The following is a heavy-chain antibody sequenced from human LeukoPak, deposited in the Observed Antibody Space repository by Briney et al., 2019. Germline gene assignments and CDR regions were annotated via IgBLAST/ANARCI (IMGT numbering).Heavy chain of an antibody. CDR2: INTDGSTT. D-gene: IGHD4-17*01. CDR3: VREDSGDYRSDV. CDR1: GFTFSSYW. J-gene: IGHJ6*02. Sequence: GGSLRLSCAASGFTFSSYWMYWVRQALGKGLVWVSCINTDGSTTRYTDSAKGRFTISRDNAENTLYLQMNSLRAEDTAVYYCVREDSGDYRSDVWGQGTTVTVSS. V-gene: IGHV3-74*01.